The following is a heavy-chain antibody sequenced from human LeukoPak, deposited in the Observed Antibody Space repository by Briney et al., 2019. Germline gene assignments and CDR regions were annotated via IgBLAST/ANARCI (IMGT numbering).Heavy chain of an antibody. CDR1: GFTFTDYW. CDR2: IRQDGGEK. J-gene: IGHJ4*01. Sequence: GGSLRLSCAVSGFTFTDYWMNWVRQAPGKGLEWVACIRQDGGEKSYVDSVKGRFTISRDNTKSSLYLQINSLRAEDTAVYYCAREGTAAGLYFDLWGQGTLVTVSS. D-gene: IGHD6-13*01. CDR3: AREGTAAGLYFDL. V-gene: IGHV3-7*01.